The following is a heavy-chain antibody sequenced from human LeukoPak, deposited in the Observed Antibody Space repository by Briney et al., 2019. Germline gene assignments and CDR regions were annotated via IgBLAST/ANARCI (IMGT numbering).Heavy chain of an antibody. CDR1: GFTFSSYE. CDR3: ARDLEGRYDFWSGSYETHYYYYMDV. J-gene: IGHJ6*03. CDR2: ISSSGSTI. D-gene: IGHD3-3*01. Sequence: GGSLRLSCAASGFTFSSYEMNWVRQAPGKGLEWVSYISSSGSTIYYADSVKGRFTISRDNAKNSLYLQMNSLRAEDTAVYYCARDLEGRYDFWSGSYETHYYYYMDVWGKGTTVTVSS. V-gene: IGHV3-48*03.